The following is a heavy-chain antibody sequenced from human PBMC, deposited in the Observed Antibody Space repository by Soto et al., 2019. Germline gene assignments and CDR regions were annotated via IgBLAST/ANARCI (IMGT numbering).Heavy chain of an antibody. J-gene: IGHJ4*02. V-gene: IGHV4-34*01. Sequence: TSETLSLTCAVYGGSFSGYYWSWIRQPPGKGLEWIGEINHSGSTNYNPSLKSRVTISVDTSKNQFSLKLSSVTAADTAVYYCASSRGYDYIWGSYRYTKYFDYWGQGTLVTVSS. CDR1: GGSFSGYY. CDR2: INHSGST. D-gene: IGHD3-16*02. CDR3: ASSRGYDYIWGSYRYTKYFDY.